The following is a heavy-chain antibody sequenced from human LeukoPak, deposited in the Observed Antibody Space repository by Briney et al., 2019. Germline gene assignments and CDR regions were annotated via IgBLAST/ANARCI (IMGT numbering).Heavy chain of an antibody. CDR3: ARFSEPYDSSGPGAFDI. D-gene: IGHD3-22*01. CDR2: ISAYNGNT. V-gene: IGHV1-18*01. J-gene: IGHJ3*02. CDR1: GYTFTSYG. Sequence: GASVKVSCKASGYTFTSYGISWVRQAPGQGLEWMGWISAYNGNTNYAQKLQGRVTMTTDTSTSTAYMELRSLRSDDTAVYYCARFSEPYDSSGPGAFDIWGQGTMVTVSS.